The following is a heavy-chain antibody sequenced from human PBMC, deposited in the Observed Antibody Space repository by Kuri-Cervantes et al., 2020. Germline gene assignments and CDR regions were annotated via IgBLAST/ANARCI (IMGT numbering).Heavy chain of an antibody. CDR1: GFTFSSYW. V-gene: IGHV3-7*01. Sequence: GESLKISCAASGFTFSSYWMSWVRQAPGKGLEWVANIKQDGSEKYYVDSVKGRFTISRDNAKNSLYLQMNSLRAEDTAVYYCARDARESKVTMSWYLDLWGRGTLVTVSS. CDR3: ARDARESKVTMSWYLDL. D-gene: IGHD4-17*01. CDR2: IKQDGSEK. J-gene: IGHJ2*01.